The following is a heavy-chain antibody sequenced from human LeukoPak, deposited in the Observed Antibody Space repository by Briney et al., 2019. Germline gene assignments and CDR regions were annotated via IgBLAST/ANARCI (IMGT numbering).Heavy chain of an antibody. Sequence: PGGSLRLSCAASGFTFSTYGMSWVRQPPGKGLEWVGFIRSDGSNKYYADSVKGRFTISRDNSKNTLYLEMNSLGAEDTAVYYCAKDSSTSCHDWGQGTLVTVSS. CDR1: GFTFSTYG. CDR2: IRSDGSNK. CDR3: AKDSSTSCHD. D-gene: IGHD2-2*01. V-gene: IGHV3-30*02. J-gene: IGHJ4*02.